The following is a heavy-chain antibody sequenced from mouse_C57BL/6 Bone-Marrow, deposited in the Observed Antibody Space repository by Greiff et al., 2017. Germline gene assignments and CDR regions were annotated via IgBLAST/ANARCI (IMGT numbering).Heavy chain of an antibody. V-gene: IGHV1-53*01. Sequence: QVQLQQPGTELVKPGASVKLSCKASGYTFTSYWMHWVKQRPGQGLEWIGNINPSNGGTNYNEKFKRKATLTVDQSSSTAYMQLSSPTSEDSAVYYCARDYGSSSYYCDYWGQGTTRTVSS. CDR2: INPSNGGT. CDR3: ARDYGSSSYYCDY. D-gene: IGHD1-1*01. CDR1: GYTFTSYW. J-gene: IGHJ2*01.